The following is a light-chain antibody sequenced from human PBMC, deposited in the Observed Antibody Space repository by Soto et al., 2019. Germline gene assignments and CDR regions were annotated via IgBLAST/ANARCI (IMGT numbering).Light chain of an antibody. Sequence: DIQMTQSPSTLSGSVGDRVTITCRASQTISSWLAWYQQKPGKAPKLLIYKAYTLKSGVPSRFSSSGSGTELTLTIRSLQPDDFATYYCHHSTSYSDPFGQGTQVALK. V-gene: IGKV1-5*03. CDR3: HHSTSYSDP. J-gene: IGKJ1*01. CDR2: KAY. CDR1: QTISSW.